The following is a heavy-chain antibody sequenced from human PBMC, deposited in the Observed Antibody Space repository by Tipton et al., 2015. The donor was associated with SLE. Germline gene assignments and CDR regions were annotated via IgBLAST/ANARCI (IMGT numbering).Heavy chain of an antibody. J-gene: IGHJ4*02. CDR1: GGSISSYY. V-gene: IGHV4-39*01. CDR3: ARTPHYYGSGSRDY. Sequence: TLSLTCTVSGGSISSYYWGWVRQPPGKGLAWIGRIYYSGSTYYNPSPKSRVTISVDTSKNKFSLKLSSVTAAATAVYYCARTPHYYGSGSRDYWGQGTLVTVSS. D-gene: IGHD3-10*01. CDR2: IYYSGST.